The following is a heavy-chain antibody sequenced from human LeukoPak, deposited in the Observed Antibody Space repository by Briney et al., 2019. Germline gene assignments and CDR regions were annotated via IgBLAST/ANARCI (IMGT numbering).Heavy chain of an antibody. J-gene: IGHJ4*02. Sequence: ASVKVSCKASGYTITNYVVHWVRQAPGQRPEWMGWINAGNGDTKYSQNFQGRVTITRDTSASTAYMELSSLTSEDTALYYCARDDCGDTCYPGGYWGQGTLVTVSS. CDR3: ARDDCGDTCYPGGY. CDR1: GYTITNYV. V-gene: IGHV1-3*01. D-gene: IGHD2-21*01. CDR2: INAGNGDT.